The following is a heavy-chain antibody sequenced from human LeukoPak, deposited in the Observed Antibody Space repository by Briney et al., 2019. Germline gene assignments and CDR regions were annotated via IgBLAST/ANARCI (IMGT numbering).Heavy chain of an antibody. CDR3: ARLRNYDSSGYYFEIDY. Sequence: GGSLRLSCTASGFTFNNYGMSWVRQAPGKGLEWVSGINWNAVRVGYADSVKGRFTISRDNAKNSLYLQMNSLRAEDTACYYCARLRNYDSSGYYFEIDYWGQGTLVTVSS. CDR1: GFTFNNYG. CDR2: INWNAVRV. V-gene: IGHV3-20*04. D-gene: IGHD3-22*01. J-gene: IGHJ4*02.